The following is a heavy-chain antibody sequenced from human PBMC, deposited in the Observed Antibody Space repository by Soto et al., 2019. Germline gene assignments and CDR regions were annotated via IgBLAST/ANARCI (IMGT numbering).Heavy chain of an antibody. Sequence: KTSETLSLTCDVSGGAISGGGYSWAWIRQPPGKGLEWIGYVYHTGAAYYNPSLTSRVTISVDKSKNQFSLKLNFMTVADTAVYYCARAIPKSWFDPWGQGALVTVSS. V-gene: IGHV4-30-2*01. CDR2: VYHTGAA. J-gene: IGHJ5*02. CDR3: ARAIPKSWFDP. CDR1: GGAISGGGYS.